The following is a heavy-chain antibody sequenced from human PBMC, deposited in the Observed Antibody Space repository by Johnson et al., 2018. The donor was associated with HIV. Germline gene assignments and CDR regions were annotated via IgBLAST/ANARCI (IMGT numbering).Heavy chain of an antibody. V-gene: IGHV3-13*01. CDR1: GFTFSSYD. D-gene: IGHD2-15*01. CDR2: IGTAGDT. CDR3: AKGRGYCSGGSCYFDAFDI. Sequence: VQLVESGGGLVQPGGSLRLSCAASGFTFSSYDMHWVRQATGKGLEWVSAIGTAGDTYYPGSVKGRFTISRENAKNSLYLQMNSLRAEDTAVYYCAKGRGYCSGGSCYFDAFDIWGQGTMVSVSS. J-gene: IGHJ3*02.